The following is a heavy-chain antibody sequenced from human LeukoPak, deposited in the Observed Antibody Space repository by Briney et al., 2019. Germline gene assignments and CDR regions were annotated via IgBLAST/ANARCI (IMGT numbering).Heavy chain of an antibody. CDR2: INPNSGGT. D-gene: IGHD4-17*01. CDR3: TRDDYGDLDY. CDR1: GYTFTGYY. Sequence: ASVKVSCKASGYTFTGYYMHWVRQAPGQGLEWMGRINPNSGGTNYAQKFQGRVTMTRDTSISTAYMELTRLRSDDTAVYYCTRDDYGDLDYWGQGTLVTVSS. V-gene: IGHV1-2*06. J-gene: IGHJ4*02.